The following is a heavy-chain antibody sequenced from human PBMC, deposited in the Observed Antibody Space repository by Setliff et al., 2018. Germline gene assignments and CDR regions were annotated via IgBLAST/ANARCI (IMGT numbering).Heavy chain of an antibody. D-gene: IGHD3-3*01. Sequence: ASVKVSCKASGYTFTGYYMHWVRQTPGQGLEWMGWINPNSGGTNYAQKFQGWVTMTRDTSISTAYMELSRLRSDDTAVYYCARHLDDFWSGYYFDYWGQGTLVTVSS. J-gene: IGHJ4*02. CDR1: GYTFTGYY. CDR2: INPNSGGT. V-gene: IGHV1-2*04. CDR3: ARHLDDFWSGYYFDY.